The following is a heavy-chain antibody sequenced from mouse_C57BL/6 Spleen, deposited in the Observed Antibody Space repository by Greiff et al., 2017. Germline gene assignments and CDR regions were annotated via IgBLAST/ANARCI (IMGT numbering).Heavy chain of an antibody. Sequence: VQLQQSGPELVKPGASVKIPCKASGYTFTDYNMDWVKQSPGKSLEWIGDINPNNGGTIYNQKFKGKATLTVDKSSSTAYMELRSLTSEDAAVYYGARGDYEGCAYWGQGTLVTVSA. CDR1: GYTFTDYN. D-gene: IGHD2-4*01. CDR2: INPNNGGT. CDR3: ARGDYEGCAY. V-gene: IGHV1-18*01. J-gene: IGHJ3*01.